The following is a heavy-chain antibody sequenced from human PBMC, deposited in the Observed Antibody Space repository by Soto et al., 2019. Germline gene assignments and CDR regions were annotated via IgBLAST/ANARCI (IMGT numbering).Heavy chain of an antibody. CDR2: FDPEDGET. CDR1: GFTLTELS. D-gene: IGHD3-22*01. Sequence: ASVKVSCKVSGFTLTELSIHWVRQAPGKGLEWMGGFDPEDGETIYAQKFQGRVTMTEDTSTDTAYMDLRSLRSDDTAVYYCARDHGYYDSSGYLRSLDYWGQGTLVTVSS. CDR3: ARDHGYYDSSGYLRSLDY. V-gene: IGHV1-24*01. J-gene: IGHJ4*02.